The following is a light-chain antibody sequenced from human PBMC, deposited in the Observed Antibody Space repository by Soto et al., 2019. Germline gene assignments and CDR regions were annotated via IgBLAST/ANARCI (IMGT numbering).Light chain of an antibody. CDR3: QQYGTLPIS. CDR1: QSLGNTF. J-gene: IGKJ4*01. V-gene: IGKV3-20*01. CDR2: VAS. Sequence: EILLTQSPGTLSLSPGDRATISCRASQSLGNTFLAWYQQKSGQSPRLLIYVASDRATDIPDRFSGSGSGADFTLNISRLEPEDFAVYFCQQYGTLPISFGGGTKVEIK.